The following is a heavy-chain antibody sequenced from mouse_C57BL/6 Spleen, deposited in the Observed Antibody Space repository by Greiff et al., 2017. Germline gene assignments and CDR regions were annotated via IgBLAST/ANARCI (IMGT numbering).Heavy chain of an antibody. CDR1: GYSFTGYY. D-gene: IGHD2-1*01. CDR2: INPSTGGT. J-gene: IGHJ4*01. CDR3: ARWDGKGYYAMDY. Sequence: EVQGVESGPELVKPGASVKISCKASGYSFTGYYMNWVKQSPEKSLEWIGEINPSTGGTTYNQKFKAKATLTVDKSSSTAYMQLKSLTSEDSAVYYCARWDGKGYYAMDYWGQGTSVTVSS. V-gene: IGHV1-42*01.